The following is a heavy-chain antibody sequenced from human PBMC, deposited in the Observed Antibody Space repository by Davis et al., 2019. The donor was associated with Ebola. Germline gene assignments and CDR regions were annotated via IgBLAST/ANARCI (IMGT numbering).Heavy chain of an antibody. CDR3: ARADAALNDAFEL. CDR2: ISSGNAYI. J-gene: IGHJ3*01. Sequence: GESLKISCTASGFSFSSSTMIWARQAPGKGLQWLSSISSGNAYIFYADSLQDRFIISRDNAKNSLYLQMNNVRAEDTAVYYCARADAALNDAFELWGLGTMVTVSS. CDR1: GFSFSSST. V-gene: IGHV3-21*01. D-gene: IGHD5-24*01.